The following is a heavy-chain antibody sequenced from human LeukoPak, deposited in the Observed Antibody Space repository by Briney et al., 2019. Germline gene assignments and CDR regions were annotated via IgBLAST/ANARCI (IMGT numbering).Heavy chain of an antibody. CDR2: ISGSGGST. Sequence: PGGSLRLSCAASGFTFSSYAMSWVRQAPGKGLEWVSAISGSGGSTYYADSVKGRFTISRDNSKNTLYLQMNSLRAEDTAVYYCVGDPASIVVVDPTVDYFDYWGQGTLVTVSS. V-gene: IGHV3-23*01. D-gene: IGHD3-22*01. CDR3: VGDPASIVVVDPTVDYFDY. J-gene: IGHJ4*02. CDR1: GFTFSSYA.